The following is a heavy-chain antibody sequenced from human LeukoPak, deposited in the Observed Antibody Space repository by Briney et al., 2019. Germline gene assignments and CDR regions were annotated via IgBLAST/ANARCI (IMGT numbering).Heavy chain of an antibody. J-gene: IGHJ6*02. CDR3: TRGPIQQWLHYGMDV. Sequence: AGGSLRLSCTASGFTFGDHAMSWVRQAPGKGLEWVGFIRSKTHGGTTEYAASVKGRFTISRDDSKSIAYLQMNSLKTEDTAVYYCTRGPIQQWLHYGMDVWGQGATVTVSS. CDR1: GFTFGDHA. V-gene: IGHV3-49*04. CDR2: IRSKTHGGTT. D-gene: IGHD5-18*01.